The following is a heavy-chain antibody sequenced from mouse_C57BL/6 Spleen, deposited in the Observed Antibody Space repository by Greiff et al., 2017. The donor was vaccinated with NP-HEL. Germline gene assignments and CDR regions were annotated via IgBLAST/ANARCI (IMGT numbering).Heavy chain of an antibody. CDR3: ARDYSGYFDV. D-gene: IGHD2-12*01. J-gene: IGHJ1*03. CDR1: GFTFSDYG. V-gene: IGHV5-17*01. CDR2: ISSGSSTI. Sequence: EVQLVESGGGLVKPGGSLKLSCAASGFTFSDYGMHWVRQAPEKGLEWVAYISSGSSTIYYADTVKGRFTISRDNAKNTLFLQMTSLRSEDTAMYYCARDYSGYFDVWGTGTTVTVSS.